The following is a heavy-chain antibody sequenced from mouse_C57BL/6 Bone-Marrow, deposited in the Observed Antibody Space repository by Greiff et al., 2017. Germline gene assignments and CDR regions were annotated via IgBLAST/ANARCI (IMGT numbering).Heavy chain of an antibody. CDR3: ARRGAAGYFDV. CDR1: GFTFSSYT. J-gene: IGHJ1*03. Sequence: EVQLVESGGGLVKPGGSLKLSCAASGFTFSSYTMSWVRQTPVKSLEWVATISGGGGNTYYPDSVKGRFTISRDNAKNTLYLQMSSLRSEDTALYYCARRGAAGYFDVWGTGTTVTVSS. D-gene: IGHD6-1*01. CDR2: ISGGGGNT. V-gene: IGHV5-9*01.